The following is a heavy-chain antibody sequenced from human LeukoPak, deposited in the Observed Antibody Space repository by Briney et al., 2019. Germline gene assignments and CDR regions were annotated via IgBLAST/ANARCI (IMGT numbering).Heavy chain of an antibody. D-gene: IGHD3-3*01. Sequence: GGSLRLSCAASGFTFDDYGMSWVRQAPGKGLEWVSGINWNGGSTGYADSVKGRFTISRDNAKNSLYLQMNSLRAEDAALYYCARGGFLESPDYWGQGTLVTVSS. V-gene: IGHV3-20*04. CDR2: INWNGGST. J-gene: IGHJ4*02. CDR3: ARGGFLESPDY. CDR1: GFTFDDYG.